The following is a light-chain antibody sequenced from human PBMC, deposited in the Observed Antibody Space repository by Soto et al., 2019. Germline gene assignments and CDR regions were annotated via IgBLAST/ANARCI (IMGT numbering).Light chain of an antibody. CDR1: QSISNW. Sequence: DIQMTQSPSTLSASVGDRVTITCRASQSISNWLAWYQQKPGKAPKLLLYKASTLQSGVPSRFSGSGSGTEFTLTISSLQPDDFAVYYCQQHSHWPPWTFGQGTRVEIQ. CDR3: QQHSHWPPWT. V-gene: IGKV1-5*03. CDR2: KAS. J-gene: IGKJ1*01.